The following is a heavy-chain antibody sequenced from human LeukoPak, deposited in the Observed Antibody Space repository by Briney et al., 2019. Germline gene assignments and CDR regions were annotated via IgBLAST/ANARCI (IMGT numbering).Heavy chain of an antibody. CDR1: GFTFDDYA. Sequence: GGSLRLSCAASGFTFDDYAMHWVRQAPGKGLEWVSGISWNSGSIGYADSVKGRFTISRDNSKNTLYLQMNSLRAEDTAVYYCAIRIAAAAILDYWGQGTLVTVSS. J-gene: IGHJ4*02. CDR2: ISWNSGSI. V-gene: IGHV3-9*01. D-gene: IGHD6-13*01. CDR3: AIRIAAAAILDY.